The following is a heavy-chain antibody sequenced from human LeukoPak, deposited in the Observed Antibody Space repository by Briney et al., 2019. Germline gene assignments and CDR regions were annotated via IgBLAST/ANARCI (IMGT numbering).Heavy chain of an antibody. CDR2: IYHSGST. CDR1: GGSISSGGYF. Sequence: SQTLSLTCAVSGGSISSGGYFWSWIRQPPGKGLEWIGYIYHSGSTYYNPSLKSRVTISVDRSKSHFSLKLSSVTAADTAVYYCARVMGIRWFDPWGQGTLVTVSS. CDR3: ARVMGIRWFDP. V-gene: IGHV4-30-2*01. D-gene: IGHD1-14*01. J-gene: IGHJ5*02.